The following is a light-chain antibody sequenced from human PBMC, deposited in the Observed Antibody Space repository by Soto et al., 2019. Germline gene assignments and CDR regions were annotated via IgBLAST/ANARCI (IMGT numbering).Light chain of an antibody. CDR3: SSYTSSSPYV. CDR2: EVS. J-gene: IGLJ1*01. CDR1: SSDVGGYNY. Sequence: QSAVTEPPSVSGAPRQSITIACTGTSSDVGGYNYVSWYQQHPGKAPKLMIYEVSNRPSGVSNRFSGSKSGNTASLTISGLQAEDEADYYCSSYTSSSPYVFGTGTKVTV. V-gene: IGLV2-14*01.